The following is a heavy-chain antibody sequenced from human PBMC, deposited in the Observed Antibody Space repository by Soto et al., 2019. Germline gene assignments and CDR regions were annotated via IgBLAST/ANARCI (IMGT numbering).Heavy chain of an antibody. CDR1: GGTFSSYA. CDR3: ARDRTTYYYGSQSYVRHYCGMDV. V-gene: IGHV1-69*01. J-gene: IGHJ6*02. CDR2: IIPIFGTA. Sequence: QVQLVQSGAEVKKPGSSVKVSCKASGGTFSSYAISWVRQAPGPGLEWLGGIIPIFGTANYAQKFQGRVTTTADEYTSTVYMELRSLRSEDTAVYYCARDRTTYYYGSQSYVRHYCGMDVWGQGTTVTVSS. D-gene: IGHD3-10*01.